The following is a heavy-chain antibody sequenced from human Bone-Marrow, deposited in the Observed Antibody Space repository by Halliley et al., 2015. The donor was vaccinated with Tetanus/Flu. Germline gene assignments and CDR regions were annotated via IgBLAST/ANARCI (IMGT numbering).Heavy chain of an antibody. D-gene: IGHD1-20*01. CDR3: ARGTNWNDGTTPFTYFFDY. CDR2: YSGTI. V-gene: IGHV4-59*09. Sequence: YSGTIDYNPSLKSRVAISVDPSKNQFSLKLRSVTAADTALYYCARGTNWNDGTTPFTYFFDYWGQGSQVTVSS. J-gene: IGHJ4*02.